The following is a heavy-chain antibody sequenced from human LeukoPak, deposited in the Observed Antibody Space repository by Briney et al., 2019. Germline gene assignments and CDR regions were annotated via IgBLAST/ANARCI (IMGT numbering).Heavy chain of an antibody. V-gene: IGHV6-1*01. J-gene: IGHJ4*02. Sequence: SQTLSLTCAISGDSFSSNSAAWNWVRQSPSRGLEWLGRTYYRSRWFNDYAASVQSRVAITADTSKNQFSLQLASVTPEDTAVYYCAASSGGFYSWGQGTLVTVSS. CDR3: AASSGGFYS. D-gene: IGHD2-15*01. CDR1: GDSFSSNSAA. CDR2: TYYRSRWFN.